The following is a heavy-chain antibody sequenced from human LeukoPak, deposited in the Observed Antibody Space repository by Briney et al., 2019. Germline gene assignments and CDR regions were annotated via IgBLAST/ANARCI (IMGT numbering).Heavy chain of an antibody. CDR2: ISSSSSYI. J-gene: IGHJ4*02. CDR3: ARDHPQVVVVAATPEDFNY. CDR1: GFTFSSYS. Sequence: GGSLRLSCAASGFTFSSYSMNWVRQAPGKGLEWVSSISSSSSYIYYADSVKGRFTISRDNAKNSLYLQMNSLRAEDTAVYYCARDHPQVVVVAATPEDFNYWAQAPLVTVSS. V-gene: IGHV3-21*01. D-gene: IGHD2-15*01.